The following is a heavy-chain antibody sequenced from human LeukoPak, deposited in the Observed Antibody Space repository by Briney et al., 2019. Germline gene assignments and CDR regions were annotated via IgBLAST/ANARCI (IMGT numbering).Heavy chain of an antibody. D-gene: IGHD4-17*01. J-gene: IGHJ3*02. V-gene: IGHV3-23*01. CDR2: ISGSGGST. CDR3: AKHSVTSGSFDI. Sequence: GGSLRLSCAASGFSFSSYGMSWVRQAPGKGLEWVSAISGSGGSTYYADSVKGRFTMSRDNSKNTLYLQMNSLRAEDTAVYYCAKHSVTSGSFDIWGQGTMVTVSS. CDR1: GFSFSSYG.